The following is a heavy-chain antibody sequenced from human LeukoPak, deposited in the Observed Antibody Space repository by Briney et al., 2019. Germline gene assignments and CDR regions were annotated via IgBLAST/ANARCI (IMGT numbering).Heavy chain of an antibody. Sequence: GRSLRLSCAASGFTFSSYGMHWVRQAPGKGLEWVAVIWYDGSNKYYADSVKGRFTISRDNSKNTPYLQMNSLRAEDTAVYYCARDLGSGSYSVFDYWGQGTLVTVSS. CDR2: IWYDGSNK. CDR1: GFTFSSYG. J-gene: IGHJ4*02. D-gene: IGHD1-26*01. CDR3: ARDLGSGSYSVFDY. V-gene: IGHV3-33*01.